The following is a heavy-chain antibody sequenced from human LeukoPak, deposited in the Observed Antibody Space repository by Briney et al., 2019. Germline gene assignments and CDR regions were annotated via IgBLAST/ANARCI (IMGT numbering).Heavy chain of an antibody. CDR3: ATGDRYDFWSGYYKEGYFDY. J-gene: IGHJ4*02. CDR1: GFTFSSYW. CDR2: IKQDGSEK. D-gene: IGHD3-3*01. V-gene: IGHV3-7*01. Sequence: PGGSLRLTCAASGFTFSSYWMSWVRQAPGKGLEWVANIKQDGSEKYYVDSVKGRFTISRDNAKNSLYLQMNSLRAEDTAVYYCATGDRYDFWSGYYKEGYFDYWGQGTLVTVSS.